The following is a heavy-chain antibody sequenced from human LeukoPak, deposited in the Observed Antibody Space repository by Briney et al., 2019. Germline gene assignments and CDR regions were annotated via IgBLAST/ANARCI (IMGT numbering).Heavy chain of an antibody. Sequence: SETLSLTCTVSSGSVSSNSYYWVWIRQSPGKGLEWIGSAHYSGDRIYNPSLKSRVTISVDTSKNQFSLKVRSVTAADTAVYYCARSGVSFYYGSGVSIPFDYWGQGTLVTVSS. CDR1: SGSVSSNSYY. J-gene: IGHJ4*02. CDR3: ARSGVSFYYGSGVSIPFDY. V-gene: IGHV4-39*01. CDR2: AHYSGDR. D-gene: IGHD3-10*01.